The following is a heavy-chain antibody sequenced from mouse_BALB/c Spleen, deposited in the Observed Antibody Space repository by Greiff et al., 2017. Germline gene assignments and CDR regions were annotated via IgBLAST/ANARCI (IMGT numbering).Heavy chain of an antibody. CDR1: GFTFTDYY. D-gene: IGHD4-1*01. V-gene: IGHV7-3*02. J-gene: IGHJ2*01. CDR2: IRNKANGYTT. CDR3: ARDRDLGGTFDY. Sequence: EVKLVESGGGLVQPGGSLRLSCATSGFTFTDYYMSWVRQPPGKALEWLGFIRNKANGYTTEYSASVKGRFTISRDNSQSILYLPMNTLRAEDSATYYCARDRDLGGTFDYWGQGTTLTVSS.